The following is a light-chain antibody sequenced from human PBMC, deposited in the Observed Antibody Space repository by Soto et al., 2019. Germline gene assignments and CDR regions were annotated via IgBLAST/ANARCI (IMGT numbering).Light chain of an antibody. V-gene: IGKV1-39*01. J-gene: IGKJ2*01. CDR3: QQSFSSPRT. Sequence: IQITESSSCLSASVGDRVNITCRASQSVSRYLNWYQQKPGKAPKLLIYAASDLQSGVPSRFGGSGSGTDFTLTISSLQPEDFATYYCQQSFSSPRTLGQGTKV. CDR2: AAS. CDR1: QSVSRY.